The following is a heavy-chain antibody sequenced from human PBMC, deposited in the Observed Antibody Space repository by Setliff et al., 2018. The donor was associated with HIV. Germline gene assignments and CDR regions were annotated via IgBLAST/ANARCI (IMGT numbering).Heavy chain of an antibody. Sequence: GGSLRLSCAASGFTLSTYTMNWVRQAPGKGLEWISSISSNIIYIYYADSVKGRFTISRDNAKNSLDLQMTSLTVEDTAVYYCARSPQGGYFDYWGQGTLVTVSS. CDR2: ISSNIIYI. CDR3: ARSPQGGYFDY. V-gene: IGHV3-21*04. CDR1: GFTLSTYT. J-gene: IGHJ4*02.